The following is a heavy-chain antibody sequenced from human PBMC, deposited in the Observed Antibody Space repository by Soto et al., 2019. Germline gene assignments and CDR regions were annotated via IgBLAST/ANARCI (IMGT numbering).Heavy chain of an antibody. CDR3: ARGRDMVRGVITKYNWFDP. Sequence: QVQLVQSGAEVKKPGSSVMVSCKASGGTFSSYAISWVRQAPGQGLEWMGGIIPIFGTANYAQKFQGRVTITADKSTSTAYMELSSLRSEDTAVYYCARGRDMVRGVITKYNWFDPWGQGTLVTVSS. CDR1: GGTFSSYA. V-gene: IGHV1-69*06. D-gene: IGHD3-10*01. CDR2: IIPIFGTA. J-gene: IGHJ5*02.